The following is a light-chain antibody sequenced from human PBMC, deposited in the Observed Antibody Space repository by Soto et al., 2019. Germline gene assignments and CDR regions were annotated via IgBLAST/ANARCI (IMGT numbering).Light chain of an antibody. CDR3: IAYTGSSTSYV. V-gene: IGLV2-14*01. CDR1: SSDVGSYDH. Sequence: QSALTQPASVSGSPGQSITISCSGTSSDVGSYDHVAWYQQFPGKTPKLTIYEVSHRPSGVSSRFSGSKSGNTASLTISGLQAEDEADYYCIAYTGSSTSYVFGTGTKLTVL. J-gene: IGLJ1*01. CDR2: EVS.